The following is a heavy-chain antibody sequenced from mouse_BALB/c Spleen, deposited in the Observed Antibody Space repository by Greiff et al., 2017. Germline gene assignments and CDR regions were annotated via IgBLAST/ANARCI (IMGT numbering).Heavy chain of an antibody. J-gene: IGHJ1*01. D-gene: IGHD1-1*01. CDR2: IDPSDSYT. Sequence: QVQLQQPGAELVKPGASVKLSCKASGYTFTSYWMHWVKQRPGQGLEWIGEIDPSDSYTNYNQKFKGKATLTVDKSSSTAYMQLSSLTSEDSAVYYCARDYYGSSYGWYFDVWGAGTTVTVSS. V-gene: IGHV1-69*02. CDR3: ARDYYGSSYGWYFDV. CDR1: GYTFTSYW.